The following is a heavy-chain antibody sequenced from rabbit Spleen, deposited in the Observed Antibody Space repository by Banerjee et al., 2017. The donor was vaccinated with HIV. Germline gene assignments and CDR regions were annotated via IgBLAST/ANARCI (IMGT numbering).Heavy chain of an antibody. CDR1: GFSFSSSYW. CDR3: ARDGAGSSYFNL. Sequence: QEQLEESGGDLVKPEGSLTLTCTASGFSFSSSYWICWVRQAPGKGLEWIGFIDPVFGITYCASWVNDRFSISSRNAQNTLYLQLSSLTAADTATYFCARDGAGSSYFNLWGPGTPSPS. V-gene: IGHV1S45*01. CDR2: IDPVFGIT. J-gene: IGHJ4*01. D-gene: IGHD8-1*01.